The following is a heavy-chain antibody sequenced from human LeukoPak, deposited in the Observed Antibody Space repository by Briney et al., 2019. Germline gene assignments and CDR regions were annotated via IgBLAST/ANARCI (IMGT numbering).Heavy chain of an antibody. V-gene: IGHV4-39*01. CDR2: IYYSGST. J-gene: IGHJ3*02. Sequence: SETLSLTCTVSGGSISSSSYYWGWIRQPPGKGLEWIGSIYYSGSTYYNPSLKSRVTISVDTSKNQFSLKLSSVTAADTAVYYCARGFDAHNAFDIWGQGTMVTVSS. D-gene: IGHD3-9*01. CDR3: ARGFDAHNAFDI. CDR1: GGSISSSSYY.